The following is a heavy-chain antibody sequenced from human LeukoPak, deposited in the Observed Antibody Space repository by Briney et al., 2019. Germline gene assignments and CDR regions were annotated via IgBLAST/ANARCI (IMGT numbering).Heavy chain of an antibody. Sequence: PGGSLRLSCEVSGFIFSNYGMHWVRQAPGKGLEWVALIWYDGRTKFHADSVRGRFTISRDNSANTLYLQMSSLRVEDTAVYYCARGWGRIAVAGGPGYWGQGALVTVSS. CDR2: IWYDGRTK. CDR3: ARGWGRIAVAGGPGY. CDR1: GFIFSNYG. J-gene: IGHJ4*02. D-gene: IGHD6-19*01. V-gene: IGHV3-33*01.